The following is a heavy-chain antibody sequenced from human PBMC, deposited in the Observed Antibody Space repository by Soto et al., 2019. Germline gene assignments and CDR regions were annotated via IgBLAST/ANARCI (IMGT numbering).Heavy chain of an antibody. CDR1: GFRSSSYW. V-gene: IGHV3-7*01. J-gene: IGHJ4*02. CDR2: IMQDGSEK. Sequence: EVQLVESGGGLVQPGGSLRLSCIVSGFRSSSYWMSWVRQAPGKGLEWVANIMQDGSEKQYVDSVEGRFTISRDNARNSLYLQMNGLRAEDTAVYYCGRGHSAPDYWGQGTLVTVSS. CDR3: GRGHSAPDY.